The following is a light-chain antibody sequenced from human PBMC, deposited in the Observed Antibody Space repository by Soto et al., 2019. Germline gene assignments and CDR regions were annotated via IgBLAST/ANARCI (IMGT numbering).Light chain of an antibody. CDR3: QQYYSFPIT. V-gene: IGKV3-20*01. CDR2: DAS. J-gene: IGKJ5*01. CDR1: QSVSNNY. Sequence: EIVLTQSPGTLSLSPGERATLSCRASQSVSNNYLAWYQQKPGQAPRLLIYDASNRATGIPARFSGSGSGTDFTLTISCLQSEDFATYYCQQYYSFPITFGQGTRLEI.